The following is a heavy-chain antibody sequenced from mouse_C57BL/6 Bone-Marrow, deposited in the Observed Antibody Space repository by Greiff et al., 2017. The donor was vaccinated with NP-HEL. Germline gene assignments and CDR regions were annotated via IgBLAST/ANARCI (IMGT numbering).Heavy chain of an antibody. V-gene: IGHV1-52*01. CDR2: IDPSDSET. Sequence: QVQLKQPGAELVRPGSSVKLSCKASGYTFTSYWMHWVKQRPIQGLEWIGNIDPSDSETHYNQKFKDKATLTVDKSSSTAYMQLSSLTSEDSAVYYCARGVFGNSAWFAYWGQGTLVTVSA. CDR1: GYTFTSYW. J-gene: IGHJ3*01. CDR3: ARGVFGNSAWFAY. D-gene: IGHD2-1*01.